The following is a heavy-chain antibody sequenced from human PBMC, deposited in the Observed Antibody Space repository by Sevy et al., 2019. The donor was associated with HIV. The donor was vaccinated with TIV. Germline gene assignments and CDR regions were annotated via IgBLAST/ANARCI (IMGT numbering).Heavy chain of an antibody. J-gene: IGHJ5*02. D-gene: IGHD2-2*02. CDR3: AGQESYCSSTSCYTNWFDP. V-gene: IGHV1-2*02. CDR1: GYTFTGYY. CDR2: INPNSGGT. Sequence: ASVKVSCKASGYTFTGYYMHWVRQAPGQGLEWMGWINPNSGGTNYAQKFQGRVTMTRDTSISTAYMELSRLRSDDTAVYYCAGQESYCSSTSCYTNWFDPWGQGTLVTVSS.